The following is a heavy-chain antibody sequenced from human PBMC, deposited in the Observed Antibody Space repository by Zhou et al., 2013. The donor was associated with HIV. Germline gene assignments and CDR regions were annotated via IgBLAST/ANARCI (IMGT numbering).Heavy chain of an antibody. CDR3: ARDEYYYSSGTYYAFDI. CDR2: IYTSGST. J-gene: IGHJ3*02. CDR1: GGSISGYY. Sequence: VQLQESGPGLVKPSETLSLTCTVSGGSISGYYWSWIRQPAGKGLEWIGCIYTSGSTNSNPSLKSRVTMSVDTSKNQFSLKLTSVTAADTAVYYCARDEYYYSSGTYYAFDIWGQGTMVTVSS. V-gene: IGHV4-4*07. D-gene: IGHD3-10*01.